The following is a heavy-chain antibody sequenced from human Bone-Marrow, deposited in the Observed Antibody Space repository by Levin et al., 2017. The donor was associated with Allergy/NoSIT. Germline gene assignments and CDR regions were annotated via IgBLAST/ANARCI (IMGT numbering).Heavy chain of an antibody. Sequence: QSGGSLRLSCAASGFTLNSYAMSWVRQAPGKGLEWVSGISGSGGSIYYADSVKGRFTISRDTSKNTVYLQMNSLRAEDTAVYYCAKDQGYSPIGCDYWGQGTLVTVSS. J-gene: IGHJ4*02. CDR2: ISGSGGSI. V-gene: IGHV3-23*01. CDR1: GFTLNSYA. D-gene: IGHD1-26*01. CDR3: AKDQGYSPIGCDY.